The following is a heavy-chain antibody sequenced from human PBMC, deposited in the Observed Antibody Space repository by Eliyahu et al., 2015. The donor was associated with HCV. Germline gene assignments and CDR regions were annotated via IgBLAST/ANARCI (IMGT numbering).Heavy chain of an antibody. J-gene: IGHJ4*02. V-gene: IGHV3-30-3*01. CDR1: XFTFSXYA. D-gene: IGHD6-13*01. CDR2: ISYDGTNT. Sequence: QVQLVESGGSVVQPGRSLRLSCXAXXFTFSXYAVHWVRQAPGKGLEWVAVISYDGTNTYYADSVKGRFTISRDNSKNTLYLQMNSLRTEDTAVYYCARDRALRAATQYYFDCWGQGTLVTVSS. CDR3: ARDRALRAATQYYFDC.